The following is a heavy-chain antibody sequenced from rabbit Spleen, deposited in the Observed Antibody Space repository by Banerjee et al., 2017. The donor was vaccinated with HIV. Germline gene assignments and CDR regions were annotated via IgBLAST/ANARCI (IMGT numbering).Heavy chain of an antibody. CDR2: IVPIFGVT. V-gene: IGHV1S47*01. D-gene: IGHD2-1*01. CDR1: GFDFSTYS. CDR3: VRDQAGDADYGPYYLNL. J-gene: IGHJ4*01. Sequence: QEQLVESGGGLVQPGGSLKLSCKASGFDFSTYSMSWVRQAPGKGLEWIGYIVPIFGVTYYANWVNGRFTISSHNAQNTVSLQMNSLTAADTATYFCVRDQAGDADYGPYYLNLWGPGTLVTVS.